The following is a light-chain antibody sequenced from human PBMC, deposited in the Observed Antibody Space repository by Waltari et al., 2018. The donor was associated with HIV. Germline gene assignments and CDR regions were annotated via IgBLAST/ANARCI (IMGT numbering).Light chain of an antibody. CDR1: SSNIGSNY. V-gene: IGLV1-47*01. J-gene: IGLJ3*02. CDR2: RNN. Sequence: QSVLTQPPSASGTPGQRVTISCSGSSSNIGSNYVYWYQQLPGTAPKLLIYRNNQWPSGVPDRFSGSKSGTSASLAISGLRSEDEADYYCAAWDDSLSGLHWVFGGGTKLTVL. CDR3: AAWDDSLSGLHWV.